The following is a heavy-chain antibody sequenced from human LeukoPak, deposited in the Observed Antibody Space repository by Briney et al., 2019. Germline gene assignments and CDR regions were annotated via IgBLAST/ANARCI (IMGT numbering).Heavy chain of an antibody. Sequence: ASVKVSCKASGHTFTSYDINWVRQATGQGLEWMGWMNPNSGNTGYAQKFQGRATMTRNTSISTAYMELSSLRSEDTAVYYCARGEGYCSSTSCPLDYWGQGTLVTVSS. CDR2: MNPNSGNT. CDR1: GHTFTSYD. V-gene: IGHV1-8*01. D-gene: IGHD2-2*01. J-gene: IGHJ4*02. CDR3: ARGEGYCSSTSCPLDY.